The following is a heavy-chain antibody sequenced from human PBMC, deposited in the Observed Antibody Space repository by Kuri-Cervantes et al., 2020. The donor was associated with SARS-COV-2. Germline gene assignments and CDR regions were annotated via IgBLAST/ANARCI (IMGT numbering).Heavy chain of an antibody. CDR2: IYYSRST. Sequence: LRLSCTVSGGSISSYYWSWIRQPPGKGLEWIGYIYYSRSTNYNPSLKSRVTISVDTSKDQFSLELSSVTSADSAVYYCARRGEVFTLNVWVKGTT. J-gene: IGHJ6*03. V-gene: IGHV4-59*01. CDR1: GGSISSYY. CDR3: ARRGEVFTLNV. D-gene: IGHD3-10*01.